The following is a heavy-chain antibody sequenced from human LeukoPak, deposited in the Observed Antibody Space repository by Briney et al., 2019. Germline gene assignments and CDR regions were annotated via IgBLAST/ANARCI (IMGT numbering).Heavy chain of an antibody. J-gene: IGHJ4*02. CDR2: IYYSGST. Sequence: SETLSLTCTVSGGSISSYYWSWIRQPPGKGLEWIGYIYYSGSTNYNPSLKSRVTISVDTSKNQFSLKLSSVTAADTAVYYCARQAGWQQLVDYWGQGTLVTVSS. CDR3: ARQAGWQQLVDY. V-gene: IGHV4-59*08. CDR1: GGSISSYY. D-gene: IGHD6-13*01.